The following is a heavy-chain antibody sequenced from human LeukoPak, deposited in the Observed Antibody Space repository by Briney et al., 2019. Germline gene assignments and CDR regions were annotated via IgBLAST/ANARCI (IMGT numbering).Heavy chain of an antibody. CDR2: IRSKAYGGTT. Sequence: GGSLRLSCTASGFTFGDYAMSWFRQAPGKGLEWVGFIRSKAYGGTTEYAASVKGIFTISRDDSKSIAYLQMNSLKPEDTAVYYCTRDGVGGSGWFEDYWGQGTLVTVSS. CDR1: GFTFGDYA. V-gene: IGHV3-49*03. D-gene: IGHD6-19*01. CDR3: TRDGVGGSGWFEDY. J-gene: IGHJ4*02.